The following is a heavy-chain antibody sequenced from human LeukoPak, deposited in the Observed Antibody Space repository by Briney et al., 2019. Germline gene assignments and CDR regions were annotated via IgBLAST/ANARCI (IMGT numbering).Heavy chain of an antibody. CDR3: ARLRYDFWSGPNWFDP. CDR2: MNPNSGNT. V-gene: IGHV1-8*01. Sequence: ASVKVSCKASGYTFTSYDINWVRQATGQGLEWMGWMNPNSGNTGYAQKFQGRVTMTRNTSISTAYMELSSLRSEDTAVYYCARLRYDFWSGPNWFDPWGQGTLVTVSS. D-gene: IGHD3-3*01. CDR1: GYTFTSYD. J-gene: IGHJ5*02.